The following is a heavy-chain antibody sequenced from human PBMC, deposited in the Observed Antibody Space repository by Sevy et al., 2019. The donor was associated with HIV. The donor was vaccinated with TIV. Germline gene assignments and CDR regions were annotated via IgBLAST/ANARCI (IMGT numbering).Heavy chain of an antibody. Sequence: GGSLRLSCAVSGFTFRNFWMSWVRQAPGKGLEWVANIRQDGSEKDDVDSVRGRFTISRDNAKNALFLQLNSLRADDTAIYYCAKSYFGSGTSYGMDLWGRGTTVTVSS. CDR2: IRQDGSEK. V-gene: IGHV3-7*01. J-gene: IGHJ6*02. CDR1: GFTFRNFW. D-gene: IGHD3-10*01. CDR3: AKSYFGSGTSYGMDL.